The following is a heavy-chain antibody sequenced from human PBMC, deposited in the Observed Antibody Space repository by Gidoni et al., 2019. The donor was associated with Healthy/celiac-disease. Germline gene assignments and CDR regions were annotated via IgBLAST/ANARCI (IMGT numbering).Heavy chain of an antibody. Sequence: EVQLLESGGGLVQPGGSLRLSCAASGFTFSSYAMSWVRQAPGKGLEWVSAISGSGGSTYYADSVKGRFTISRDNSKNTLYLQMNSLRAEDTAVYYCAKDLSIRGYSYGYGGFDYWGQGTLVTVSS. V-gene: IGHV3-23*01. CDR2: ISGSGGST. CDR1: GFTFSSYA. CDR3: AKDLSIRGYSYGYGGFDY. D-gene: IGHD5-18*01. J-gene: IGHJ4*02.